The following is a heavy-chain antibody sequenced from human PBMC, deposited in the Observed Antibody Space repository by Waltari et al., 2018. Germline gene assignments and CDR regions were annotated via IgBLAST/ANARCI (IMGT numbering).Heavy chain of an antibody. CDR1: GFTFSSYA. D-gene: IGHD6-13*01. V-gene: IGHV3-23*01. CDR2: ISGSGGSA. J-gene: IGHJ5*02. Sequence: EVQLLESGGGLVQPGGSLRLSCAASGFTFSSYAMSWVRQAPGKGLEWVSAISGSGGSAYYADSVKGRVTRDRDNAKTTLYLQMNSLRAEDTAVYYWARAGRIAARGWFDPWGQGTLVTVSS. CDR3: ARAGRIAARGWFDP.